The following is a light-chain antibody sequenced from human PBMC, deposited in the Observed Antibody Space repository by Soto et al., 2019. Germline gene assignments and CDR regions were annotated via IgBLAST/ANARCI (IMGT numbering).Light chain of an antibody. CDR2: KAS. CDR1: QTISSW. Sequence: DIQMTQSPSTLSGSVGDRVTITCRARQTISSWLAWYQQKPGKAPKLLIYKASTLKSGVPSRFSGSGSGTEFTLTISSLQPDDFATDYCQHYNSYSEAVGQGTKV. CDR3: QHYNSYSEA. J-gene: IGKJ1*01. V-gene: IGKV1-5*03.